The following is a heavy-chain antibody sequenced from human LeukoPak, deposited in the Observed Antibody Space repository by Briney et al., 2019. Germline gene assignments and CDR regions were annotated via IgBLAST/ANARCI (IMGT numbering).Heavy chain of an antibody. Sequence: ASVKVSCKASGYTFTSYDINWVRQATGQGLEWMGWMNPNSGNTNYAQKLQGRVTMTTDTSTSTAYMELRSLRSDDTAVYYCARSASGSYPYYYYYYMDVWGKGTTVTISS. J-gene: IGHJ6*03. D-gene: IGHD1-26*01. CDR2: MNPNSGNT. V-gene: IGHV1-18*01. CDR3: ARSASGSYPYYYYYYMDV. CDR1: GYTFTSYD.